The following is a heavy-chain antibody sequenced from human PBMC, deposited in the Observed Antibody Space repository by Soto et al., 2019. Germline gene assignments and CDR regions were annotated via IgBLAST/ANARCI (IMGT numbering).Heavy chain of an antibody. D-gene: IGHD1-20*01. CDR3: ARGGPYNWNGLPAY. CDR1: GGSISSDDYY. J-gene: IGHJ4*02. CDR2: TFYSGTT. V-gene: IGHV4-31*03. Sequence: SETLSLTCTVSGGSISSDDYYWSWIRQHPGKGLEWIGSTFYSGTTYYNPSLKSRVTISVDTSKNQFSLKLSAVTAADTAVYFCARGGPYNWNGLPAYWGQGTLVTVSS.